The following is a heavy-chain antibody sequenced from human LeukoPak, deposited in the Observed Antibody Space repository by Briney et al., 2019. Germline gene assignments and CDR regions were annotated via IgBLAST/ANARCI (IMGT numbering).Heavy chain of an antibody. CDR2: ISSSGST. CDR3: ANDYGDYSNWLDP. V-gene: IGHV3-53*01. D-gene: IGHD4-17*01. CDR1: GFTVSSNY. J-gene: IGHJ5*02. Sequence: PGGSLRLSCAASGFTVSSNYMSWVRQAPGKGLEWVSVISSSGSTYYADSVKGRFTISRDNSKNTLYLQMNSLRVDDTAVYYCANDYGDYSNWLDPWGQGTLVTVSS.